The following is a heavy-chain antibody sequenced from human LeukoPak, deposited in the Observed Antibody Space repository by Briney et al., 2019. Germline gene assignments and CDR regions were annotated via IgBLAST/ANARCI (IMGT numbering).Heavy chain of an antibody. J-gene: IGHJ4*02. CDR3: ARVFDYGDSIFDY. V-gene: IGHV3-21*01. D-gene: IGHD4-17*01. Sequence: GGPLRLSCAASGFTFSSYSMNWVRQAPGKGLEWVSSISSSSSYIYYADSVKGRFTISRDNAKNSLYLQMNSLRAEDTAVYYCARVFDYGDSIFDYWGQGTLVTDPS. CDR2: ISSSSSYI. CDR1: GFTFSSYS.